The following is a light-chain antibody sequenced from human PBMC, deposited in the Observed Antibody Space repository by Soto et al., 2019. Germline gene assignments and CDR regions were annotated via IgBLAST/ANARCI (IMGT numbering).Light chain of an antibody. J-gene: IGLJ2*01. V-gene: IGLV2-23*02. Sequence: QSALTQPASASGSPGQSITISCTGTSSNVGSYNLVSWYQQQPGKAPNLMIYEVSKRPSGVSNRFSGSKSGNTASLTISGLQAEDEADYYCSAYAGSSNYVVFGGGTKLTVL. CDR1: SSNVGSYNL. CDR2: EVS. CDR3: SAYAGSSNYVV.